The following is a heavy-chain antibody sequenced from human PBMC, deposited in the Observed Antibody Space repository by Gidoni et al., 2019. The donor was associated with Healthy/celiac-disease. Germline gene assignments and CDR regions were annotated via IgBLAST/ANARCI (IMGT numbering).Heavy chain of an antibody. V-gene: IGHV1-46*01. CDR2: IKPSGGRT. CDR3: ARGRDEVSGVTAFDI. J-gene: IGHJ3*02. CDR1: GYTVTGYY. Sequence: QVQLVQSGAEVKKPGASVKVPCKESGYTVTGYYMHWVRQAPGQGLEWMGIIKPSGGRTSYAQKFQGRVTMTRDTSTSTVYMELSSLRSEDTAVYYCARGRDEVSGVTAFDIWGQGTMVTVSS. D-gene: IGHD3-10*01.